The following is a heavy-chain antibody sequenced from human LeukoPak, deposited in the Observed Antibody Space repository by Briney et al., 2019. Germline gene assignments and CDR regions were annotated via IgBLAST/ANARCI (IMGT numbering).Heavy chain of an antibody. D-gene: IGHD1-26*01. CDR3: ARDAKTHSGRFDY. J-gene: IGHJ4*02. Sequence: SQTLSLTSALSGDSVSDNSAAWNWIRQSPTRGLEWLGRTYYRSKWYNDYAVSVKSRITITPDTSKNQFSLQLNCVTPEDTAVYYCARDAKTHSGRFDYWGQGTLVTVSS. CDR2: TYYRSKWYN. CDR1: GDSVSDNSAA. V-gene: IGHV6-1*01.